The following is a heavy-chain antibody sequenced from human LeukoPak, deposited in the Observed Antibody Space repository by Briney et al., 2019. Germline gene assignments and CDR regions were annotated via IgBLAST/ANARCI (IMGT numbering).Heavy chain of an antibody. D-gene: IGHD2-2*02. CDR3: APSFSTSCYRGCDWFDP. CDR1: GYTFTSYD. Sequence: APVKVSCKASGYTFTSYDINWVRQATGQGLEWMGWMSPNSGNTGYAQKFQGRVTMTRNTSISTAYMELSSLRSEDTAVYYCAPSFSTSCYRGCDWFDPWGQGTLVTVSS. V-gene: IGHV1-8*01. CDR2: MSPNSGNT. J-gene: IGHJ5*02.